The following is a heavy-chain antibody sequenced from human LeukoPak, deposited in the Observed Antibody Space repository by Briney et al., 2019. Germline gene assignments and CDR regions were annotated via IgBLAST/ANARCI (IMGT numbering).Heavy chain of an antibody. CDR2: INAGNGNT. CDR3: ARGDSGYSSGWELDY. Sequence: ASVKVSCKASGYTFTSYAMHWVRQAPGQRLEWMGWINAGNGNTKYSQKFQGRVTMTRDTSTSTVYMELSSLRSEDTAVYYCARGDSGYSSGWELDYWGQGTLVTVSS. V-gene: IGHV1-3*01. J-gene: IGHJ4*02. D-gene: IGHD6-19*01. CDR1: GYTFTSYA.